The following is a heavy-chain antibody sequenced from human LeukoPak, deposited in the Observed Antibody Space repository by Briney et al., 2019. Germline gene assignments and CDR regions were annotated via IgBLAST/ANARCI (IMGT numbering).Heavy chain of an antibody. V-gene: IGHV4-39*07. Sequence: SETLSLTCTVSGDSISSTNYYWGWIRQPPGKGLEWIGSIYYSGSTYYNPSLKSRVTISVDTSKNQFSLKLSSVTAADTAVYYCASTERRDGYNLYYYYYMDVWGKGTTVTVSS. CDR2: IYYSGST. CDR3: ASTERRDGYNLYYYYYMDV. D-gene: IGHD5-24*01. J-gene: IGHJ6*03. CDR1: GDSISSTNYY.